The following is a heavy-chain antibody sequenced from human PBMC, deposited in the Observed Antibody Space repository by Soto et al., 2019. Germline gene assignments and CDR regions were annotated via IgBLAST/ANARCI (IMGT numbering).Heavy chain of an antibody. CDR2: IYHSGT. Sequence: QLQLQESGSGLVKPSQTLSLTCAVSGGYISSGGYSWGWIRQPPGKGLEWIGYIYHSGTYYNPSLKSRVTLSVDWSKNQFSLKLSSVSAADTAVYYWARGGKTVTTLDYWGQGTLVTVSS. J-gene: IGHJ4*02. CDR1: GGYISSGGYS. D-gene: IGHD4-17*01. CDR3: ARGGKTVTTLDY. V-gene: IGHV4-30-2*01.